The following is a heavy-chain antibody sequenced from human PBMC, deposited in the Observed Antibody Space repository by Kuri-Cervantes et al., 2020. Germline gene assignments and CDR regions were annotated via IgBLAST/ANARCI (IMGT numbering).Heavy chain of an antibody. J-gene: IGHJ4*02. V-gene: IGHV4-59*12. CDR3: ARDVLDYYYDSSGYDY. CDR2: IYYSWST. CDR1: GGSISSYY. Sequence: GSLRLSCTVSGGSISSYYWSWIRQPPGKGLEWIGYIYYSWSTNYNPSLKRRVTISVDQSKNQFSLKLSSVTAADTALYYCARDVLDYYYDSSGYDYWGQGTLVTVSS. D-gene: IGHD3-22*01.